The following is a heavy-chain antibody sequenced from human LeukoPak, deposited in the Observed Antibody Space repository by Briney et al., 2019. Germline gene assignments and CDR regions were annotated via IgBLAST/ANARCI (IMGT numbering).Heavy chain of an antibody. CDR3: ARQPVRGYFDL. CDR1: GGSISSGSYY. Sequence: SETLSLTCTVSGGSISSGSYYWSWIRQPAGKGLEWIGRIYTSGSTNYNPSLKSRVTISVDTSKNQFSLKLSSVTAADTAVYYCARQPVRGYFDLWGRGTLVTVSS. J-gene: IGHJ2*01. CDR2: IYTSGST. V-gene: IGHV4-61*02. D-gene: IGHD1-14*01.